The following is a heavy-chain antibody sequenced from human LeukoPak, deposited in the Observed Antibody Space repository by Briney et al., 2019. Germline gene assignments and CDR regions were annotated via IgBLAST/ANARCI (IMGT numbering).Heavy chain of an antibody. V-gene: IGHV4-34*01. CDR2: INHSGST. J-gene: IGHJ5*02. Sequence: SETLSLTCAAYGGSFSGYYWSWIRQPPEKGLEWIGEINHSGSTNYNPSLKSRVTISVDTSKNQFSLKLSSVTAADTAVYYCARPKGPKYNWFDPWGQGTLVTVSS. CDR3: ARPKGPKYNWFDP. CDR1: GGSFSGYY.